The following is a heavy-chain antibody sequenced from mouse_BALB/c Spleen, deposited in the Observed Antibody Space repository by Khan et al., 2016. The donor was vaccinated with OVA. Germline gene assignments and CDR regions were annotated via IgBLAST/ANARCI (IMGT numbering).Heavy chain of an antibody. D-gene: IGHD1-1*01. CDR2: ISGDSNTI. Sequence: EVQLVESGGGLVQPGRSLKLSCAVSGFTFNSYGMHWVRQAPEKGLEWVAYISGDSNTIYYADTVKGRFTISRDNPKNPLFLQMTSLMSEDTAMYYCATSYFYGYYFDYWGPGTPLTVS. CDR1: GFTFNSYG. V-gene: IGHV5-17*02. CDR3: ATSYFYGYYFDY. J-gene: IGHJ2*01.